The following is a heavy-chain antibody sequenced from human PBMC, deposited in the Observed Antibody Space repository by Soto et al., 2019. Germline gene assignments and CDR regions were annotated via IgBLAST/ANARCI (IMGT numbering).Heavy chain of an antibody. D-gene: IGHD3-22*01. CDR3: TGAYYDINGYILDT. Sequence: PVGPLRLSCPASEFTFSSHARTWVRQTPGKGLEWFSGLSDSGDSIYYADSVKGRFTIYRDNSMNTLYLQMNTLRVEDTAVYYCTGAYYDINGYILDTWGQGTSVTVSS. CDR1: EFTFSSHA. J-gene: IGHJ5*02. V-gene: IGHV3-23*01. CDR2: LSDSGDSI.